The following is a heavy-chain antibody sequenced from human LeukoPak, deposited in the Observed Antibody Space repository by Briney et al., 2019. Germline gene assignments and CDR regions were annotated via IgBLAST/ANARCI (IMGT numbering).Heavy chain of an antibody. D-gene: IGHD6-13*01. J-gene: IGHJ4*02. CDR2: INAGNGNT. CDR1: GYTFINYA. Sequence: ASVTVSCKASGYTFINYAINWGRQAPGQRPEWIGWINAGNGNTKYSQKFQGRVTITRDTSASTAYVELSSLRSEDTAVYYCARGPRAAADDYWGQGTLVTVSS. CDR3: ARGPRAAADDY. V-gene: IGHV1-3*01.